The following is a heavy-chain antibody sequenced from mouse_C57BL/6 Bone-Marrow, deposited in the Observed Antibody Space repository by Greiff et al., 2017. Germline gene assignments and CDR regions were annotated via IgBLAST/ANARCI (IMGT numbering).Heavy chain of an antibody. CDR2: IDPSDSYT. CDR1: GYTFTSYW. Sequence: QVQLQQSGAELVMPGASVKLSCKASGYTFTSYWMHLVKQRPGQGLEWIGEIDPSDSYTNYNQKFKGKSTLTVDKSSSTAYMQLSSLTSEDSAVYYCAKPRDYYGYAMDYWGQGTSVTVSS. D-gene: IGHD1-1*01. J-gene: IGHJ4*01. V-gene: IGHV1-69*01. CDR3: AKPRDYYGYAMDY.